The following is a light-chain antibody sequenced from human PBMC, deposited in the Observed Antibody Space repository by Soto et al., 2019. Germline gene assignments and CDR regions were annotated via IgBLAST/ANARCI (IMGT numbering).Light chain of an antibody. J-gene: IGKJ1*01. CDR3: QQYYSTPGT. CDR1: QSVLYSSNNKNY. CDR2: WAS. Sequence: DIVMTQSPDSLAVSLGERATINCKSSQSVLYSSNNKNYLAWYQQKPGQPPKLLIYWASTRESGVPDRFSGSGSGTYFTLTISSLQAEDVGVYYCQQYYSTPGTFGQGTKVEIK. V-gene: IGKV4-1*01.